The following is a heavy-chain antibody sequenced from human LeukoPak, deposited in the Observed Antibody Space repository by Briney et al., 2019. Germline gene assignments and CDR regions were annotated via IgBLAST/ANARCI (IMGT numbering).Heavy chain of an antibody. Sequence: QPGGSLRLSCAASGFTFSSYEMNWVRQAPGKGLEWVSVIYTGGSTYYADSVKGRFTISRDNSKNTLYLQMNSLRAEDTAVYYCARENGIAAVFDYWGQGTLVTVSS. J-gene: IGHJ4*02. D-gene: IGHD6-13*01. CDR2: IYTGGST. CDR3: ARENGIAAVFDY. V-gene: IGHV3-66*01. CDR1: GFTFSSYE.